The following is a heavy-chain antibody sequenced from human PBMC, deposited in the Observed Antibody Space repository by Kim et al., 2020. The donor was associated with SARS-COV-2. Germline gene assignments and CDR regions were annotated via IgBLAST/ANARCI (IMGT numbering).Heavy chain of an antibody. D-gene: IGHD5-18*01. CDR3: VRGGGYNIHHPILYYYYYGLDV. CDR2: VNSDEIGK. Sequence: GGSLRLSCAASGFTLSNFWMHWVRQAPGKGLVWVSRVNSDEIGKEYADSVKGRFTISRDNAKNMLYLRMDSLRAEDTAVYYCVRGGGYNIHHPILYYYYYGLDVWGQGTTVTVSS. J-gene: IGHJ6*02. V-gene: IGHV3-74*01. CDR1: GFTLSNFW.